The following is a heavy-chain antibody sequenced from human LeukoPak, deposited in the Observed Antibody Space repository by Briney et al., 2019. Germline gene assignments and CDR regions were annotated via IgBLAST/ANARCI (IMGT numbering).Heavy chain of an antibody. V-gene: IGHV3-74*01. CDR1: AFTFSSYW. Sequence: RGSLRLSCAASAFTFSSYWMHWVRQAPGKGLVWVSRINSDGSTTTYADSVKGRFTISRDNAKNTLFLQMNSLRADDTAVYYCARGFGSGTYLDYWGQGTLVTVSS. J-gene: IGHJ4*02. CDR3: ARGFGSGTYLDY. D-gene: IGHD1-26*01. CDR2: INSDGSTT.